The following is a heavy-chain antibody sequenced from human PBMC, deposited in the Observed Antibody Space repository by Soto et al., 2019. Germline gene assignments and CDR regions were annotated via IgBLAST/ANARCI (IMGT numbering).Heavy chain of an antibody. V-gene: IGHV3-21*01. CDR2: ISGTGVYI. J-gene: IGHJ5*02. D-gene: IGHD2-15*01. CDR3: AREGALKPFCS. Sequence: PGGSLRLPCVASGFTFSNYNMNWVGQAPGKGLEWVSHISGTGVYIHYAGAVKGRFTISRDNANSSVYLQMNSLRAEDTAVYYCAREGALKPFCSWGQGALVTVSS. CDR1: GFTFSNYN.